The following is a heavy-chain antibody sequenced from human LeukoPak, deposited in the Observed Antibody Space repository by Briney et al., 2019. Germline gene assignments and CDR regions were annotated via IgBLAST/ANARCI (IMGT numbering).Heavy chain of an antibody. D-gene: IGHD2/OR15-2a*01. CDR2: ISGSGGST. V-gene: IGHV3-23*01. Sequence: GGSLRLSCAASGYTFSSYAMSWVRQAPGKGLEWVSVISGSGGSTYQADSVKGRFSISRDNAKNSLYLQMNSLRAEDTAVYYCAREGRKTTSEYWGQGTLVTVSS. CDR3: AREGRKTTSEY. CDR1: GYTFSSYA. J-gene: IGHJ4*02.